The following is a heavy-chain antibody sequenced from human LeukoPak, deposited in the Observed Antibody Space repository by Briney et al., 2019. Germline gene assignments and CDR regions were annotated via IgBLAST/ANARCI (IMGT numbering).Heavy chain of an antibody. CDR3: ARVDSSDAGNFDY. Sequence: PSETLSLTCTVSGASTSTHHWSWIRQPPGKGLEWIGDLFNSGSTSYNASLKSRVTISVDTSKKQVSLKVSSVTAADTAVYYCARVDSSDAGNFDYWGQGTLVTVSS. V-gene: IGHV4-59*08. CDR1: GASTSTHH. D-gene: IGHD2-15*01. CDR2: LFNSGST. J-gene: IGHJ4*02.